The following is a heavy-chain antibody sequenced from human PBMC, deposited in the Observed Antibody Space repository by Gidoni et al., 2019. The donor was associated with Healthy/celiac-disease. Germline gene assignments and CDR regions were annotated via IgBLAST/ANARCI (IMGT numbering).Heavy chain of an antibody. V-gene: IGHV1-18*01. Sequence: QVQLVQSGAEVKKPGASVKVSCKASGYTFTSYGISWVRQAPGQGLEWMGWISAYNGNTNYAQKLQGRVTMTTDTSTSTAYMELRSLRSDDTAVYYCARFLYYYDSSGSDAFDIWGQGTMVTVSS. D-gene: IGHD3-22*01. CDR2: ISAYNGNT. J-gene: IGHJ3*02. CDR3: ARFLYYYDSSGSDAFDI. CDR1: GYTFTSYG.